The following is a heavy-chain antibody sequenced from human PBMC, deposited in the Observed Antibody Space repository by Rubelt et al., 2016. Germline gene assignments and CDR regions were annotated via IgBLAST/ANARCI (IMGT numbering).Heavy chain of an antibody. CDR2: IYYSGST. CDR3: ARPTMRQGFLEWFP. CDR1: GGSISSYY. D-gene: IGHD3-3*01. V-gene: IGHV4-59*08. Sequence: QVQLQESGPGLVKPSETLSLTCTVSGGSISSYYWSWIRQPPGKGLEWFGYIYYSGSTNYNPSLKSRVTISVDTAKNQFSLKLSSVTAADTAVYYCARPTMRQGFLEWFPWGQGTLVTVSS. J-gene: IGHJ5*02.